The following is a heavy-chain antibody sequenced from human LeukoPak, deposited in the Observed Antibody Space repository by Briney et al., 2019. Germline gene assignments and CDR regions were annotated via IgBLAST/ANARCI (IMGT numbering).Heavy chain of an antibody. D-gene: IGHD1-26*01. J-gene: IGHJ3*02. CDR3: ARHSGSYLKSALHI. CDR2: IYYSGST. Sequence: PSETLSLTGSVSGGSISSSSYYWDWIRQPPGKGLEWIGSIYYSGSTYYNPSLKSRVTISVDTSKNQFSLELTSVTAADTAVYYCARHSGSYLKSALHIWGQGTMVTVSS. CDR1: GGSISSSSYY. V-gene: IGHV4-39*01.